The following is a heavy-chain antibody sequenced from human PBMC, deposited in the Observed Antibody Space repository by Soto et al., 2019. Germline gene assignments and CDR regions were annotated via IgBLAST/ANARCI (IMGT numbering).Heavy chain of an antibody. CDR1: GGTFSSYT. V-gene: IGHV1-69*02. Sequence: SVKVSCKASGGTFSSYTISWVRQAPGQGLEWMGRIIPILGIANYAQKFQGRVTITADKSTSTAYMELSSLRSEGTAVYYCAVISYSAAEQYYYYYMDVWGKGTTVTVSS. J-gene: IGHJ6*03. CDR3: AVISYSAAEQYYYYYMDV. CDR2: IIPILGIA. D-gene: IGHD3-16*02.